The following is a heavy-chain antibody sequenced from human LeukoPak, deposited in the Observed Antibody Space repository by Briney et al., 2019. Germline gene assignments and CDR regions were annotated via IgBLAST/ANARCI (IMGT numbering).Heavy chain of an antibody. CDR1: GGSISSYY. CDR3: ATGVHGIAAAGDYYFDY. J-gene: IGHJ4*02. D-gene: IGHD6-13*01. Sequence: PSETLSLTCTVSGGSISSYYWSWIRQPPGKGLEWIGYMYYRGNTNYDPSLKSRVTISIDTPNNQFSLKLSSVTAADTAVYYCATGVHGIAAAGDYYFDYWGQGTLVTVSS. V-gene: IGHV4-59*01. CDR2: MYYRGNT.